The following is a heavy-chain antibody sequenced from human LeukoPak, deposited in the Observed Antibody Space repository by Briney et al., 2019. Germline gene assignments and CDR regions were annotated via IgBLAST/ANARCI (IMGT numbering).Heavy chain of an antibody. Sequence: GGSLRLSCAASGFTVSSNYMSWVRQAPGKGLEWVSVIYSGGSTYYADSVKGRFTISRDNSKNTLYLQMSSLRADDTAVYYCVKGGSYSSHAFDIWGQGTMVTVSS. J-gene: IGHJ3*02. D-gene: IGHD6-13*01. CDR3: VKGGSYSSHAFDI. CDR2: IYSGGST. CDR1: GFTVSSNY. V-gene: IGHV3-66*01.